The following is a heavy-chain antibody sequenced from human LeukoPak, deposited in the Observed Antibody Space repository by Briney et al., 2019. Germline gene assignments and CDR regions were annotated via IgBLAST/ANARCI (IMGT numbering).Heavy chain of an antibody. J-gene: IGHJ5*02. Sequence: ASVKVSCKASGYTLTSYYMHWVRQAPGQGLEWMGIINPSGGSTSYAQKFQGRVTMTRDTSTSTVYMELSSLRSEDTAVYYCARGPITMIVVNWFDPWGQGTLVTVSS. CDR1: GYTLTSYY. V-gene: IGHV1-46*03. CDR3: ARGPITMIVVNWFDP. D-gene: IGHD3-22*01. CDR2: INPSGGST.